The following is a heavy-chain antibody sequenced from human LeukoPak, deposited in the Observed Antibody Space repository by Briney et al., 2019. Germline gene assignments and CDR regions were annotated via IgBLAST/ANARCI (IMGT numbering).Heavy chain of an antibody. D-gene: IGHD5-12*01. J-gene: IGHJ5*02. CDR3: AKEQRGYSGYMVGSCFDP. CDR1: GFTFGTYW. Sequence: GGSLRLSCGASGFTFGTYWMHWVRQAPGKGLVWVSGINSDGGTTTYADSVKGRFTISRDNAKNTLYLQMNSLRAEDTALYYCAKEQRGYSGYMVGSCFDPWGQGTLVTVSS. V-gene: IGHV3-74*01. CDR2: INSDGGTT.